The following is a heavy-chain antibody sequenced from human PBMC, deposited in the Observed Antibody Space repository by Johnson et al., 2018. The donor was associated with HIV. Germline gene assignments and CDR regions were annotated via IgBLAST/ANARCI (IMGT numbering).Heavy chain of an antibody. CDR2: ISWNSGSI. CDR3: AKVDVTRAPRGTDAFDI. D-gene: IGHD3-10*01. CDR1: GFSFGDYA. Sequence: VQLVESGGGLVQPGRSLRLSCAASGFSFGDYAMSWVRQAPGKGLEWVSGISWNSGSIGYADSVKGRFTISRDNAKNSLYLQMNSLRAEDTALYYCAKVDVTRAPRGTDAFDIWGQGTMVTVSS. V-gene: IGHV3-9*01. J-gene: IGHJ3*02.